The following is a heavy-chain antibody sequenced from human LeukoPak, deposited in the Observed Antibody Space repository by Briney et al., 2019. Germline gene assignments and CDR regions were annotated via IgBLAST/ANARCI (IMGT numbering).Heavy chain of an antibody. CDR2: MYYRGTI. J-gene: IGHJ6*02. Sequence: SETLSLTCTGPAVSISSYHWSWIRQPPGKGLEWIGYMYYRGTIKYNPSLKSRVTISVDTSKNQFSLKLSSVTAADTAVYYCARVGGTNYYYYGMDVWGQGTTVTVSS. D-gene: IGHD1-1*01. V-gene: IGHV4-59*01. CDR3: ARVGGTNYYYYGMDV. CDR1: AVSISSYH.